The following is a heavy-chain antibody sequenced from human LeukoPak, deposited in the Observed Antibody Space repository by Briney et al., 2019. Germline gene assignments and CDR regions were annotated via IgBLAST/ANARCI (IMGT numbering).Heavy chain of an antibody. V-gene: IGHV6-1*01. CDR1: GDXVSRNSVA. CDR3: ARDHDYGDYGTYEDY. Sequence: SQTLSLTCAISGDXVSRNSVAWNWIRQSPSRGLEWLGRTYYRSKWYHDYAVSVKSRITINPDTSKNQFSLQLNSVTPEDTAVYYCARDHDYGDYGTYEDYWGQGTLVTVSS. D-gene: IGHD4-17*01. CDR2: TYYRSKWYH. J-gene: IGHJ4*02.